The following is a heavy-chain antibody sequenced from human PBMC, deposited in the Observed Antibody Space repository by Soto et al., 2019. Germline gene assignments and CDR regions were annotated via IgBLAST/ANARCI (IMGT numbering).Heavy chain of an antibody. J-gene: IGHJ6*02. D-gene: IGHD2-15*01. V-gene: IGHV3-33*01. CDR3: AGDRGDRGGNRYYYGMDV. CDR2: IWYDGTNK. Sequence: QVQLVESGGGVVQPGRSLRLSCAASGFTFSSYGMHWVRQAPGKGLEWVAVIWYDGTNKYYADSVKGRFTISRDNSKNTXXLQMNSLRAEDTAVYYCAGDRGDRGGNRYYYGMDVWGQGTTVTVSS. CDR1: GFTFSSYG.